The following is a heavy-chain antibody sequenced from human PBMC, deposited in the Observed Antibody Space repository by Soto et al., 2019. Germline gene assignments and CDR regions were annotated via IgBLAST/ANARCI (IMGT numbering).Heavy chain of an antibody. V-gene: IGHV4-34*01. CDR1: GGSFSGYY. J-gene: IGHJ6*04. Sequence: PSETLSLTCAVYGGSFSGYYWTWIRQPPGKGLEWIGEINHSGSTNYNPSLKSRVTISVDTSKNQFSLKLSSVTAADTAVYYCARVSGIYYYGMDVWGKGTTVTVSS. D-gene: IGHD3-10*01. CDR2: INHSGST. CDR3: ARVSGIYYYGMDV.